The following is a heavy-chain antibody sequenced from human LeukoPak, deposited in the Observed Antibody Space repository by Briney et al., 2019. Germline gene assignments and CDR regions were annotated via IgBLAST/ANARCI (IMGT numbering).Heavy chain of an antibody. J-gene: IGHJ4*02. Sequence: GGSLRLSCAASGFTFSTYWMSWVRQAPGKGLEWVANIKEDGSQKYYMDSVKGRFTISRDNAKNSLYLQVNSLRAEDTAMYYCARCDFWSGYPFDYWGQGTLVTVSS. CDR1: GFTFSTYW. CDR3: ARCDFWSGYPFDY. D-gene: IGHD3-3*01. V-gene: IGHV3-7*01. CDR2: IKEDGSQK.